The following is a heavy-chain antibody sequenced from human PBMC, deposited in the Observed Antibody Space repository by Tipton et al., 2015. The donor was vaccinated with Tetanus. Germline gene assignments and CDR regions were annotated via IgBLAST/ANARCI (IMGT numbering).Heavy chain of an antibody. J-gene: IGHJ4*02. D-gene: IGHD2-15*01. V-gene: IGHV4-59*01. CDR1: GGSISSYY. Sequence: TLSLTCTVSGGSISSYYWSWIRQPPGKGLQRIGYIYYSGSTNHNPFLKSRVTISVDTSKNQFSLKLSSVTAADTAVYYCARGGVGEVGYWGQGSLVAVSA. CDR2: IYYSGST. CDR3: ARGGVGEVGY.